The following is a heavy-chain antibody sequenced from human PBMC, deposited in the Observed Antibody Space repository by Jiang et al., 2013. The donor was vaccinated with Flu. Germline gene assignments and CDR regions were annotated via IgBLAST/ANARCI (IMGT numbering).Heavy chain of an antibody. CDR3: AREEGGPSPDEDYSYYYGMDV. J-gene: IGHJ6*02. Sequence: SQTLSLTCVISGDSVSSNTAFWNWIRQSPSRGLEWLGRTYYRSKWYNDYAVSVKSRIIINPDTSKNHFSLQLNSVTPEDTAVYYCAREEGGPSPDEDYSYYYGMDVWGQGATVAVSS. D-gene: IGHD3-16*01. CDR1: GDSVSSNTAF. V-gene: IGHV6-1*01. CDR2: TYYRSKWYN.